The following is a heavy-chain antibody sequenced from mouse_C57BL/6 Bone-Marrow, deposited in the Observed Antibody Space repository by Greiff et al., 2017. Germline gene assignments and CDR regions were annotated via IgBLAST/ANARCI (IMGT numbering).Heavy chain of an antibody. CDR1: GFSLTSYG. V-gene: IGHV2-2*01. CDR2: IWSGGST. J-gene: IGHJ3*01. D-gene: IGHD2-3*01. Sequence: VQLQESGPGLVQPSQSLSITCTVSGFSLTSYGVHWVRQSPGKGLEWLGVIWSGGSTDYNAAFISRMSISKDNSKSQVFFKINSLQAEYTAIYYCASYDGYPAWFAYWGQGTLVTVSA. CDR3: ASYDGYPAWFAY.